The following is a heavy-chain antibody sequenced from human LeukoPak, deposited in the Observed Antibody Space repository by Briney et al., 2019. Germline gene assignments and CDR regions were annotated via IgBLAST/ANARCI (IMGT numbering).Heavy chain of an antibody. J-gene: IGHJ4*02. CDR2: INSGGDAT. CDR3: ARGAGRYGDYRDY. D-gene: IGHD4-17*01. Sequence: GGSLRLSCAASGSTFSIHNMDWVRQAPGKGLEWVSYINSGGDATHYADSVKGRFTISRDDAKNSLYMQMNSLTAEDTAVYYCARGAGRYGDYRDYWGQGTLVTVSS. CDR1: GSTFSIHN. V-gene: IGHV3-48*04.